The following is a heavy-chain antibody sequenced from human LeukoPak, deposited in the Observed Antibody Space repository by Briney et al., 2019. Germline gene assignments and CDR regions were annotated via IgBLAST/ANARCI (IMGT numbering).Heavy chain of an antibody. V-gene: IGHV1-69*05. D-gene: IGHD3-22*01. CDR3: ARVYYYDSSGYYSHFDY. CDR2: IIPIFGTA. CDR1: GGTFSSYA. Sequence: SVKVSCKASGGTFSSYAISWVRQAPGQGLEWMGGIIPIFGTANYAQKFQGRVTITTDESTSTAYMELSSLRSEDTAVYYCARVYYYDSSGYYSHFDYWGQGTQVTVSS. J-gene: IGHJ4*02.